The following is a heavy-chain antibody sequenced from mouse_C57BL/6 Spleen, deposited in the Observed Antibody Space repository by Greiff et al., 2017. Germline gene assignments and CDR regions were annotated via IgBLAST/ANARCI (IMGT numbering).Heavy chain of an antibody. J-gene: IGHJ2*01. CDR3: ARSRNYFCY. CDR2: INPSTGGT. V-gene: IGHV1-42*01. Sequence: VHVKQSGPELVKPGASVKISCKASGYSFTGYYMNWVKQSPEKSLEWIGEINPSTGGTTYNQKFKAKATLTVDKSSSTAYMQLKSLTSEDSAVYYCARSRNYFCYWGQGTTLTVSS. CDR1: GYSFTGYY.